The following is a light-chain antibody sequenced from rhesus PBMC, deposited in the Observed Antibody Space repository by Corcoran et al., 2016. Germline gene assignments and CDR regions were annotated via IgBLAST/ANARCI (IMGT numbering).Light chain of an antibody. CDR2: KAS. V-gene: IGKV1-74*01. J-gene: IGKJ4*01. CDR1: ENVNNH. CDR3: QQSFGVPPT. Sequence: DIQMTQSPSSLSASIGERVTVTCRASENVNNHLNWYQQKPGKAPKFLIYKASNLQDGVPSRFSGGGSGTDYTLTISSLQAEDVATYYCQQSFGVPPTFGGGTKVDLK.